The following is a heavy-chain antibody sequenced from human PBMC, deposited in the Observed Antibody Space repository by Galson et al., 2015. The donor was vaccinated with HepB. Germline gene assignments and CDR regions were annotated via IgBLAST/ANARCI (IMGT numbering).Heavy chain of an antibody. V-gene: IGHV3-15*01. CDR1: GFTLSDVW. J-gene: IGHJ3*02. CDR3: TTNEAFDI. D-gene: IGHD1-1*01. CDR2: IKNKNEDWAI. Sequence: SLRLSCAASGFTLSDVWMSWVRQAPGKGLEWVGRIKNKNEDWAIEYAAPVKGRFTISRDDSKNTVYLQMNSLKTEDTAVYYCTTNEAFDIWGQGTMVTVSS.